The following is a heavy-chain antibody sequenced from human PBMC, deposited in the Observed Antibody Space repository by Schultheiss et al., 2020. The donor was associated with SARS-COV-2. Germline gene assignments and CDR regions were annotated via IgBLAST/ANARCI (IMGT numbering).Heavy chain of an antibody. V-gene: IGHV4-61*08. CDR1: GGSISSGGYY. Sequence: SETLSLTCTVSGGSISSGGYYWSWIRQHPGKGLEWIGEIYHSGSTSYNPSLKSRVTMSVDTSKNQFSLKLTSVTAADTAVYYCARAGGAYSFDKWGQGTLVTVSS. D-gene: IGHD5-18*01. CDR3: ARAGGAYSFDK. J-gene: IGHJ4*02. CDR2: IYHSGST.